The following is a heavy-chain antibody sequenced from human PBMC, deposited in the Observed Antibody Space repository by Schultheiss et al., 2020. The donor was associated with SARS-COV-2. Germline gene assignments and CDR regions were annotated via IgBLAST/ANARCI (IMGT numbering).Heavy chain of an antibody. Sequence: GGSLRLSCAASGLTVSSNFMSWVRQAPGKGLMWVAVISYDETEKFYAPSVKDRFTVSRDNSKNTLYLQMRSLRAEDTAVYYCVKSQGGSHEGYGMDVWGHGTTVTVSS. V-gene: IGHV3-30*18. CDR2: ISYDETEK. D-gene: IGHD1-26*01. CDR3: VKSQGGSHEGYGMDV. J-gene: IGHJ6*02. CDR1: GLTVSSNF.